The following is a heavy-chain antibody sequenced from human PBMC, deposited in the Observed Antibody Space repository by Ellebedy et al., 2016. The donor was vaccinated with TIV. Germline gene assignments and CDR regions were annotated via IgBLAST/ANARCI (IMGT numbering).Heavy chain of an antibody. D-gene: IGHD3-22*01. CDR2: MSGSGDST. V-gene: IGHV3-23*01. CDR3: AKVTYYYGSSGYSYFDY. J-gene: IGHJ4*02. Sequence: GESLKISCAASGFPSSRYVMHWVRPAPRKGLEWVSAMSGSGDSTNYADSMKGRFTISRDKSKNTLYLQMNSLRAEDTDVYYCAKVTYYYGSSGYSYFDYWGQGTLVTVSS. CDR1: GFPSSRYV.